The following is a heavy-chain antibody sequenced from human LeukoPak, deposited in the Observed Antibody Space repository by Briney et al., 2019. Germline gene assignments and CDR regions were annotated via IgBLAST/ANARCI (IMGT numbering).Heavy chain of an antibody. CDR3: ARDPEPLRPLYYFDY. CDR2: ISYDGSNK. V-gene: IGHV3-30-3*01. Sequence: GGSLRLSCAASGFTFSSYAMHWVRQAPGKGLEWVAVISYDGSNKYYADSVKGRFTISRDNSKNTLYPQMNSLRAEDTAVYYCARDPEPLRPLYYFDYWGQGTLVTVSS. CDR1: GFTFSSYA. D-gene: IGHD4-17*01. J-gene: IGHJ4*02.